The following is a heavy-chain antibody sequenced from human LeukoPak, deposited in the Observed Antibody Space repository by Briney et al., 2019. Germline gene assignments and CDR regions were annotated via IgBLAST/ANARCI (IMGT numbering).Heavy chain of an antibody. V-gene: IGHV3-23*01. Sequence: GGSLRLSCAASGFTFSSYAMSWVRQAPGKGLEWVSAISGSGGSTYYADSVKGRFTISRDNAKVTLYLQMNSLRAEDTAVYYCAKAGGGSGSYYHYYFDYWGQGTLVTVSS. D-gene: IGHD3-10*01. CDR2: ISGSGGST. CDR3: AKAGGGSGSYYHYYFDY. J-gene: IGHJ4*02. CDR1: GFTFSSYA.